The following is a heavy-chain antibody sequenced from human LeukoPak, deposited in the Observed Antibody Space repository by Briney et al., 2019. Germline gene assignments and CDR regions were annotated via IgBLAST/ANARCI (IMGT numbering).Heavy chain of an antibody. CDR1: GFTFSSYA. D-gene: IGHD6-13*01. Sequence: PGGSLRLSCAASGFTFSSYAMSWVRQAPGKGLEWVSLITGSGGSTHYADSVKGRFTISRDNSKNTLYLQMNSLRAEDTAVYYCAKKGIAAAGDWFDPWGQETLVTVSS. V-gene: IGHV3-23*01. CDR2: ITGSGGST. CDR3: AKKGIAAAGDWFDP. J-gene: IGHJ5*02.